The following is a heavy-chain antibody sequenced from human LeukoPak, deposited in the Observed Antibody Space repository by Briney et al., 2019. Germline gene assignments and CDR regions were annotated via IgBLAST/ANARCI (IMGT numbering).Heavy chain of an antibody. CDR3: ARDQDGSGSYYRSGHHY. V-gene: IGHV3-30-3*01. Sequence: PGGSLRLSCAASGFTFSSYAMHWVRQAPGKGLEWVAVISYEGSNKYYADSVKGRFTISRDNSKNTLYLQMNSLRAEDTAVYYCARDQDGSGSYYRSGHHYWGQGTLVTVSS. D-gene: IGHD3-10*01. CDR1: GFTFSSYA. J-gene: IGHJ4*02. CDR2: ISYEGSNK.